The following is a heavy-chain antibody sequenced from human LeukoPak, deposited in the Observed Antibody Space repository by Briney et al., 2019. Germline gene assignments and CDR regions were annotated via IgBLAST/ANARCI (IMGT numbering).Heavy chain of an antibody. J-gene: IGHJ4*02. CDR1: GYTFTSYD. D-gene: IGHD6-6*01. Sequence: ASVKVSCKASGYTFTSYDINWVRQATGQGLEWMGIINPSGGSTSYAQKFQGRVTMTRDMSTSTVYMELSSLRSEDTAVYYCARDGGGIAARDPLFDYWGQGTLVTVSS. CDR2: INPSGGST. V-gene: IGHV1-46*01. CDR3: ARDGGGIAARDPLFDY.